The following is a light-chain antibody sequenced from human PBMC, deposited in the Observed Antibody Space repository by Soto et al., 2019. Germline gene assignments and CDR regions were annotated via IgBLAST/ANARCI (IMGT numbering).Light chain of an antibody. Sequence: DVVMTQSPLSLPVTLGQSASVSCRSSKSVLYRDGNSYLSWFQQRPGQSPRRLIYKVSNRDSGVPDRFSGSGSDTDFTLKISRVEAEDVGVYYCMQGTYWPYTFGQGTQLEIK. V-gene: IGKV2-30*01. CDR3: MQGTYWPYT. J-gene: IGKJ2*01. CDR2: KVS. CDR1: KSVLYRDGNSY.